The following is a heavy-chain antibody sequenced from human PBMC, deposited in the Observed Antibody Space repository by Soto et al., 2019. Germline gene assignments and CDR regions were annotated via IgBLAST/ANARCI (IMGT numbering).Heavy chain of an antibody. CDR2: ISYDGSNK. J-gene: IGHJ6*02. CDR1: GSTFSSYA. Sequence: GGSLRLSCAASGSTFSSYAMHWVRQAPGKGLEWVAVISYDGSNKYYADSVKGRFTISRDNSKNTLYLQMNSLRAEDTAVYYCARVLGAGSIAAAGHYYYYGMDVWGQGTTVTVSS. CDR3: ARVLGAGSIAAAGHYYYYGMDV. V-gene: IGHV3-30-3*01. D-gene: IGHD6-13*01.